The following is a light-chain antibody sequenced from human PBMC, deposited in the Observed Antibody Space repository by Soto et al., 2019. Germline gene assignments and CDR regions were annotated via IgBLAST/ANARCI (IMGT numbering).Light chain of an antibody. CDR1: SSNIGAGYD. CDR3: SSFTSNKSVV. J-gene: IGLJ2*01. V-gene: IGLV1-40*01. CDR2: GNS. Sequence: QSVLTQPPSVSGAPGQRVTISCTGSSSNIGAGYDVHWYQQLPGTAPKLLIYGNSNRPSGVPDRFSGSKSGTSASLAITGLQAEDEADYYCSSFTSNKSVVFGGGTKLTVL.